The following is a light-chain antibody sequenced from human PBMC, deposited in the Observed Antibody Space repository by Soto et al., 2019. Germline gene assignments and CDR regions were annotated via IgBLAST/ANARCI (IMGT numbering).Light chain of an antibody. V-gene: IGKV3-20*01. CDR1: HSVRDNY. CDR2: DTS. J-gene: IGKJ3*01. Sequence: EIFVSEAPVTVSLSPLERGTLCCRAIHSVRDNYLAWYQQKPGQAPSLLIFDTSRRATGIPDRFTGSGSGTDFTLTISRLEPEDCAVSYCQLFGRSVNFGSGTXV. CDR3: QLFGRSVN.